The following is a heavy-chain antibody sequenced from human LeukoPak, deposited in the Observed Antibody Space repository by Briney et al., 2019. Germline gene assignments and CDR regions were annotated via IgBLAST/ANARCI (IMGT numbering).Heavy chain of an antibody. CDR2: INPNSGGT. J-gene: IGHJ4*02. CDR1: GYTFTGYY. V-gene: IGHV1-2*02. CDR3: ARSGGSGSLYFDY. Sequence: ASVKVSCKASGYTFTGYYMHWVRQAPGQGLEWMGWINPNSGGTNYAQKFQGRVTISRDTSISTAYMELSRLRSDDTAVYYCARSGGSGSLYFDYWGQGTLVTVSS. D-gene: IGHD3-10*01.